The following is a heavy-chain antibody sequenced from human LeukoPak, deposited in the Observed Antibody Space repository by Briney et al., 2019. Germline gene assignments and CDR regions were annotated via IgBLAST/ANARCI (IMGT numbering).Heavy chain of an antibody. CDR2: IYPGGSDT. CDR3: ARGGCSSTSCYGYAFRDAFDI. CDR1: GYRFTSYW. Sequence: GASLKISCKGSGYRFTSYWIGWVRQMPGKGLEWMVIIYPGGSDTRYSPSFQGQVTISADKSISPAYLQWSSLKASDTAMYYCARGGCSSTSCYGYAFRDAFDIWGQGTMVTVSS. D-gene: IGHD2-2*01. J-gene: IGHJ3*02. V-gene: IGHV5-51*01.